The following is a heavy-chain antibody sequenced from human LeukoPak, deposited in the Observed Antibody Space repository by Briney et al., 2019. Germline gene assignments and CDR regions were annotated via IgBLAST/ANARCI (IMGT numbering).Heavy chain of an antibody. CDR1: GFTFSSYE. CDR3: ARDRVVVVPSAYYYYGMDV. V-gene: IGHV3-48*03. D-gene: IGHD2-2*01. Sequence: GGSLRLSCAASGFTFSSYEMNGVRQAPGKGLEWVSYISSSGSTIYYADSVKGRFTISRDNAKNSLYLQMNSLRAEDTAVYYCARDRVVVVPSAYYYYGMDVWGQGTTVTVSS. CDR2: ISSSGSTI. J-gene: IGHJ6*02.